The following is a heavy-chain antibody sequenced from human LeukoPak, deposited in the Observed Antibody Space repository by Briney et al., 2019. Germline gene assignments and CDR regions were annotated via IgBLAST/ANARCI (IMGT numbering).Heavy chain of an antibody. V-gene: IGHV1-69*04. Sequence: SVKVSCKASGYTFTSYDINWVRQAPGQGLEWMGRIIPILGIANYAQKFQGRVTITADKSTSTAYMELSSLRSEDTAVYYCARETIAVAGVFDYWGQGTLVTVSS. CDR3: ARETIAVAGVFDY. J-gene: IGHJ4*02. CDR2: IIPILGIA. D-gene: IGHD6-19*01. CDR1: GYTFTSYD.